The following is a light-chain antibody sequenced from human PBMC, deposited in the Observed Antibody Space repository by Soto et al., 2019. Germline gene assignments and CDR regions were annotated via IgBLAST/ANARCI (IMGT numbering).Light chain of an antibody. CDR1: ESVSSW. CDR3: QQYKSYPWT. Sequence: DIQMTQSPSTLSAFVGDGVTITCRANESVSSWLAWYQQKVGKAPNLLIYDASSLESGVPSRFSGSGSVTEFALTISSLQPDDFATYYCQQYKSYPWTFGLGTKVE. J-gene: IGKJ1*01. CDR2: DAS. V-gene: IGKV1-5*01.